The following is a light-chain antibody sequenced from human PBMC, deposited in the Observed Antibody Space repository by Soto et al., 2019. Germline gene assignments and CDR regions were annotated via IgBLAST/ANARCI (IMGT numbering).Light chain of an antibody. V-gene: IGKV1-27*01. CDR3: QKYNSAPLT. CDR1: QAISIY. J-gene: IGKJ3*01. Sequence: DIQMTQSPSSLSASVGDRVTITCRASQAISIYLAWYQQKPGKVPELLIYAATTLQSGVPSRFSGSGSGTELTLTISSLQPEDVATYYFQKYNSAPLTFGPGTKVDIK. CDR2: AAT.